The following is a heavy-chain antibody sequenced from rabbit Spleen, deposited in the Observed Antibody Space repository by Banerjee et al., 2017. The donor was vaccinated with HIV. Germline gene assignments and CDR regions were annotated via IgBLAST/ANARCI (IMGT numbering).Heavy chain of an antibody. V-gene: IGHV1S45*01. J-gene: IGHJ6*01. Sequence: QEQLEESGGDLVKPEGSLTLTCTASGFSFSSSYWICWVRQAPGKGLEWIACIDTGSSGSTFYASWARGRFTISETSSTTVTLQMTSLTAADTATYFCASSGYYDNRLDLWGPGTLVTVS. CDR1: GFSFSSSYW. D-gene: IGHD1-1*01. CDR2: IDTGSSGST. CDR3: ASSGYYDNRLDL.